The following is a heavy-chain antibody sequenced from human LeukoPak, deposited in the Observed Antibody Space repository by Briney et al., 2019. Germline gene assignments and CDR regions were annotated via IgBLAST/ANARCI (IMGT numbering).Heavy chain of an antibody. CDR2: ISSSGSTI. D-gene: IGHD3-10*02. J-gene: IGHJ6*04. CDR1: GFTFSSYE. Sequence: GGSLRLSCAASGFTFSSYEMNRVRQAPGKGLEWVSYISSSGSTIYYAHSVKGRFTISRDNAKNSLYLQMNSLRAEDTAVYYCAELGITMIGGVWGKGTTVTISS. CDR3: AELGITMIGGV. V-gene: IGHV3-48*03.